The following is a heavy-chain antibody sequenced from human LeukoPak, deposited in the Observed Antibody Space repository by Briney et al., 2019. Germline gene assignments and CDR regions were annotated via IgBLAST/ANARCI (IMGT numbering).Heavy chain of an antibody. D-gene: IGHD6-13*01. CDR1: GFTFDDYG. J-gene: IGHJ4*02. V-gene: IGHV3-20*04. CDR2: INWNGGST. Sequence: GGSLRLSCAASGFTFDDYGMSWVRQAPGKGLEWVSGINWNGGSTGYADSVKGRFTISRDNAKNSLYLQMNSLRAEDTALYYCARDQGVYSSSWSDYWGQGTLVTVSS. CDR3: ARDQGVYSSSWSDY.